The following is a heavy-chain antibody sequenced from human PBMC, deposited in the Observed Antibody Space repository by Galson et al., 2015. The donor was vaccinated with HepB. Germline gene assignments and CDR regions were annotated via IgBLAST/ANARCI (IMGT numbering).Heavy chain of an antibody. CDR1: GGTFSSYA. D-gene: IGHD4-17*01. J-gene: IGHJ5*02. V-gene: IGHV1-69*13. CDR3: ARTFGTVTTFDPNWFDP. Sequence: SVKVSCKASGGTFSSYAISWVRQAPGQGLEWMGGIIPIFGTANYAQKFQGRVTITADESTSTAYMELSSLRSEDTAVYYCARTFGTVTTFDPNWFDPWGQGTLVTVSS. CDR2: IIPIFGTA.